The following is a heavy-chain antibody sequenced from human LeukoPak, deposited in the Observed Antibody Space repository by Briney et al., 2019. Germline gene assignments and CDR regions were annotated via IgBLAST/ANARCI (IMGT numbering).Heavy chain of an antibody. V-gene: IGHV4-59*01. J-gene: IGHJ6*02. CDR1: GGSISNYY. CDR2: IYYSGST. CDR3: ARVGGTNYYYYGMDV. Sequence: SETLSLTCTVSGGSISNYYWSWIRQPPGKGLEWIGYIYYSGSTNYNPSLKSRVTISVDTSKNQFSLKLSSVTAADTAVYYCARVGGTNYYYYGMDVWGQGTTVAVSS. D-gene: IGHD1-26*01.